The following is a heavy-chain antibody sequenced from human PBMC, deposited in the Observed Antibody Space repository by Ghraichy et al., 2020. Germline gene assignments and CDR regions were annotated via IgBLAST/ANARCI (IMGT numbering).Heavy chain of an antibody. CDR1: GFTFSSYW. CDR2: INQDGSEK. Sequence: GGSLRLSCAASGFTFSSYWMSWVRQAPGKGLEWVANINQDGSEKYYVDSVKGRFTISRDNAKNSLYLQMNSLRAEDTAVYYCARERWELPTYYYYGMDVWGQGPTVTVSS. D-gene: IGHD1-26*01. CDR3: ARERWELPTYYYYGMDV. V-gene: IGHV3-7*01. J-gene: IGHJ6*01.